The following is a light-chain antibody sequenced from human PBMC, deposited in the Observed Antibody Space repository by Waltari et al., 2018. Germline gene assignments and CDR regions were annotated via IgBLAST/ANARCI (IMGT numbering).Light chain of an antibody. V-gene: IGLV2-23*01. CDR1: SSDVGGYNL. CDR3: CSYAGSSTWV. CDR2: EGS. Sequence: QSALTPPASVSGSPGQSITISCTGTSSDVGGYNLVSWYQQHPGKAPKVMIYEGSKRPSGVSNRFSGSKSGNTASLTISGLQAEDEADYYCCSYAGSSTWVFGGGTKLTVL. J-gene: IGLJ3*02.